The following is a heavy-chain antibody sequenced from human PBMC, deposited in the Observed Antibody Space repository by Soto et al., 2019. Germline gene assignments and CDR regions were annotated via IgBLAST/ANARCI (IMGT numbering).Heavy chain of an antibody. D-gene: IGHD1-1*01. CDR1: GYTFANSA. CDR3: ARDNNWADY. CDR2: INAANGNT. Sequence: QVQLVQSGTEVKEPGASVEVSCKASGYTFANSAMHWVRQAPGQRLEWMGWINAANGNTKYSQRFQGRLTISRDTSASKAVMELSCLRYEDTAVYYCARDNNWADYWGQGTLVTVSS. J-gene: IGHJ4*02. V-gene: IGHV1-3*01.